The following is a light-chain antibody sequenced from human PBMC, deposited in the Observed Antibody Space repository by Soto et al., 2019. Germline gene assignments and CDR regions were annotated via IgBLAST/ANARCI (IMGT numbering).Light chain of an antibody. CDR2: DNN. V-gene: IGLV1-51*01. CDR1: SSHIGNIY. Sequence: HCVRTRAASGSSAPRDEGPISCSGNSSHIGNIYVSWYQQLPGTAPKLLIYDNNKRPSGIPDRFSGSKSGTSATLGITGLQTGDEADYYCGTWDSSLSAGDVFATGTKVTVL. CDR3: GTWDSSLSAGDV. J-gene: IGLJ1*01.